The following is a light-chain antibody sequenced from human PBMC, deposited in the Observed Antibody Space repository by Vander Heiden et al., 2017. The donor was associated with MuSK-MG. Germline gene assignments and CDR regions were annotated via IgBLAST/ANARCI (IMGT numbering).Light chain of an antibody. CDR3: QQSKSFALA. CDR2: AAA. CDR1: QGISSW. J-gene: IGKJ2*01. Sequence: DIRMPQSPSSVSASVADRVNMPCRASQGISSWLDWYQQKPWKAPKLLIYAAASVQSGVPSRFSASRSGTYFTLTISILQPEDFATYYSQQSKSFALAFGQGTKLEIK. V-gene: IGKV1-12*01.